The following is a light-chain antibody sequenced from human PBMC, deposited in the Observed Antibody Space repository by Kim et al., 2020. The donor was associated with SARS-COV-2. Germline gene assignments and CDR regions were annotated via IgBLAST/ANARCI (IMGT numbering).Light chain of an antibody. CDR3: GTWDNSLSAGV. V-gene: IGLV1-51*01. J-gene: IGLJ2*01. CDR2: DND. CDR1: SSNVRYNF. Sequence: GQKVTISCSGSSSNVRYNFVSWYQQLPGTAPKLLIYDNDKRPSGIPSRFSGSKSGTSATLGITGLQTGDEADYYCGTWDNSLSAGVFGGGTQLTVL.